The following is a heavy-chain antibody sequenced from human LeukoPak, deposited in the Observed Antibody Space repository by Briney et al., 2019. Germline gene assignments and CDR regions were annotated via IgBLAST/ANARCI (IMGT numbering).Heavy chain of an antibody. CDR3: ARHGPGADYYDSSGYYYYWYFDL. D-gene: IGHD3-22*01. V-gene: IGHV4-39*01. Sequence: SETLSLTCTVSGGSISSSSYYWGWIRQPPGKGLEWIGSIYYSGSTYYNPSLKSRVTISVDTSKNQFSLKLSSVTAADTAVYYCARHGPGADYYDSSGYYYYWYFDLWGRGTLVTVSS. CDR2: IYYSGST. CDR1: GGSISSSSYY. J-gene: IGHJ2*01.